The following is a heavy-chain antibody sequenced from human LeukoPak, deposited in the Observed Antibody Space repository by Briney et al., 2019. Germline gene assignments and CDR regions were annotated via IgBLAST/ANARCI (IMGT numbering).Heavy chain of an antibody. CDR3: ARDALPSSPYYSYY. J-gene: IGHJ4*02. CDR1: VYTFTDYY. CDR2: INPNSGGT. Sequence: GSVKDSCKASVYTFTDYYIHWVRQAPGQGLEWMGWINPNSGGTNYAQNFQGRVDMTRDTSISIAYMEMSRLRSDDTAVYYCARDALPSSPYYSYYWGQGTLVTVSS. D-gene: IGHD2-15*01. V-gene: IGHV1-2*02.